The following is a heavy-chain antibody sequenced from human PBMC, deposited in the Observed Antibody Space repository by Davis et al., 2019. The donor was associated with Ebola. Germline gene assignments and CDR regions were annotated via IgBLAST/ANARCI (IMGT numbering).Heavy chain of an antibody. CDR2: ISSSGSTI. Sequence: GESLKISCAASGFTFSTYYMSWLRQAQGTGLERVSYISSSGSTIYYADSVKGRFTISRDNAKNSLYLQMNSLRAEDTAVYYCARASFITGTTTGMDVWVQGTTVTVSS. V-gene: IGHV3-11*01. D-gene: IGHD1-7*01. J-gene: IGHJ6*02. CDR3: ARASFITGTTTGMDV. CDR1: GFTFSTYY.